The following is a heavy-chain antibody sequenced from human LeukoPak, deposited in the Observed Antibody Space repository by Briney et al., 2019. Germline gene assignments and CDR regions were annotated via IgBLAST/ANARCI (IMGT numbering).Heavy chain of an antibody. Sequence: PGGSLRLSCAASGFTFSSYSMNWVRQAPGKGLEWVSSISSSSSYIYYADSVKGRFTISRDNAKNSLYLQMNSLRAEDTAVYYCAKDGVATIMGGYFDYWGQGTLVTVSS. V-gene: IGHV3-21*01. CDR1: GFTFSSYS. J-gene: IGHJ4*02. CDR2: ISSSSSYI. CDR3: AKDGVATIMGGYFDY. D-gene: IGHD5-12*01.